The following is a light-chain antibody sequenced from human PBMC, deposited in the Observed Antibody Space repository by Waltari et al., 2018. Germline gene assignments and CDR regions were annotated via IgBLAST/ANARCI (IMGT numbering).Light chain of an antibody. CDR2: DVS. CDR1: SSDVGGYNY. V-gene: IGLV2-14*03. Sequence: QSALAQPASVSGSPGQSITISCTGTSSDVGGYNYVSWYQQHPGKAPTPIIFDVSNRPPGVSSRFSGAKSGNTASLTISGLQAEDEADYYCNSYTSMSPLDVCGTGTRVTVL. J-gene: IGLJ1*01. CDR3: NSYTSMSPLDV.